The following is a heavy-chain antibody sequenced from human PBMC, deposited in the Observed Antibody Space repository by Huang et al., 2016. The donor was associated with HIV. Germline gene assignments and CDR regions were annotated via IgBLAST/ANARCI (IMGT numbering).Heavy chain of an antibody. CDR3: ASGPHSARTLDF. CDR1: GGSFTGYY. V-gene: IGHV4-34*01. D-gene: IGHD6-6*01. Sequence: QVQLQQWGAGLLKPSETLSLTCAVYGGSFTGYYWSWFRQPPGQGLEWIGEIDHSGRTNDNPSLKMRVTMAVDTSKNQFSLKLISVTAADTAMYYGASGPHSARTLDFWGQGTLVTVSS. J-gene: IGHJ4*02. CDR2: IDHSGRT.